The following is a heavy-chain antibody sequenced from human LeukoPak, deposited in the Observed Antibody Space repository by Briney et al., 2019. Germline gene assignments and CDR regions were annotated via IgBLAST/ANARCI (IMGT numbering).Heavy chain of an antibody. CDR3: AREGGQWPHNFDY. J-gene: IGHJ4*02. CDR1: GYTFSDYY. Sequence: EASVKVSCKASGYTFSDYYIHWVRQAPGQGLEWMGWINSNSGDTKYAQKFQGRVTMTRDTSISTAYMDLSSDDTAVYYCAREGGQWPHNFDYWGQGTLVTVSS. V-gene: IGHV1-2*02. D-gene: IGHD6-19*01. CDR2: INSNSGDT.